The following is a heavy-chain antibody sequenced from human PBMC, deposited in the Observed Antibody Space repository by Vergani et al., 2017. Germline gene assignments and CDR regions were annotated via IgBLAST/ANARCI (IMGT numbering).Heavy chain of an antibody. J-gene: IGHJ6*02. CDR3: ARVPIADYYGSGLRNNGYYYYYYGMDV. CDR1: GFTFSSYA. D-gene: IGHD3-10*01. Sequence: EVQLLESGGGLVQPGGSLRLSCAASGFTFSSYAMSWVRQAPGKGLEWVSAISGSGGSTYYADSVKGRFTISRDNSKNTLYLQMNSLRAEDTAVYYCARVPIADYYGSGLRNNGYYYYYYGMDVWGQGTTVTVSS. V-gene: IGHV3-23*01. CDR2: ISGSGGST.